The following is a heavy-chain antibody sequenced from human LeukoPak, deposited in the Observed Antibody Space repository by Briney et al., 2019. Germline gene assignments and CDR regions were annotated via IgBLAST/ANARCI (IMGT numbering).Heavy chain of an antibody. Sequence: PGGSLRLSCAASGFTFSSYWMSWVRQAPGKGLEWVANIKQDGSEKYYVDSVKGRFTISRDNAKNSLYLQMNSLRAEDTAVYYCARANYGSGKGNNWFDPWGQGTLVTVSS. CDR2: IKQDGSEK. CDR1: GFTFSSYW. J-gene: IGHJ5*02. D-gene: IGHD3-10*01. V-gene: IGHV3-7*02. CDR3: ARANYGSGKGNNWFDP.